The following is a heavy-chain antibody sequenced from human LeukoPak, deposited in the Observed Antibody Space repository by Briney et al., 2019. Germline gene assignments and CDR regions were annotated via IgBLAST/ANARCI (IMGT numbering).Heavy chain of an antibody. CDR3: ARGIDY. V-gene: IGHV3-53*01. J-gene: IGHJ4*02. CDR1: GFTFDNYA. CDR2: IYTGGGR. Sequence: PGGSLRLSCAASGFTFDNYAMNWVRQAPGKELEWVSVIYTGGGRYYADSVRGRFTISRDTSKNMVFLQMNSLRVEDTAVYYCARGIDYWGRGTLVTVSS.